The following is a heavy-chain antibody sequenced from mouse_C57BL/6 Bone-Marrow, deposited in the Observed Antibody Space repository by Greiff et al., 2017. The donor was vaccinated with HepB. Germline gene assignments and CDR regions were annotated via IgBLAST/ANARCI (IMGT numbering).Heavy chain of an antibody. J-gene: IGHJ2*01. CDR1: GYSFSSSW. CDR3: AREVNWYYFDY. V-gene: IGHV1-82*01. Sequence: VQLQQSGPELVKPGASVKISCKASGYSFSSSWMNWVKQRPGKGLEWIGRIYPGDGDTNYNGKFKGKATLTADKSSSTAYMQLSSLTSEDSAVYFCAREVNWYYFDYWGQGTTLTVSS. D-gene: IGHD4-1*01. CDR2: IYPGDGDT.